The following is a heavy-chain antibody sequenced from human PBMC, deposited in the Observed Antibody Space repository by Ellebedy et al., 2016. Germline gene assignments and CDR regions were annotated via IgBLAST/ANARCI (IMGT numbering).Heavy chain of an antibody. J-gene: IGHJ4*02. Sequence: GESLKISXTGSGYIFNSFAMSWVRQAPGKGPEWVATISTTGRDSYFADSVRGRFIISRDNSANRLYLQMNSLRPDDTALYYCRQGHYSHYWGQGTLVTVSS. CDR1: GYIFNSFA. CDR2: ISTTGRDS. V-gene: IGHV3-23*01. CDR3: RQGHYSHY.